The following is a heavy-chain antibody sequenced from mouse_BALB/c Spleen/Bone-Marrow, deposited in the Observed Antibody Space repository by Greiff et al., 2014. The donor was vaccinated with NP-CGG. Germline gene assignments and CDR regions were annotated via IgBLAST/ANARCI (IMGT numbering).Heavy chain of an antibody. CDR1: GFSLTSYG. Sequence: QVQLKESGPGLVAPSQSLSISCTVSGFSLTSYGVHWVRQPPGKGLGWLGVIWADGSTNYNSALMSRLSISKDNSKSQVFLKMNSLQTDDTAMYYCARITTATGAMDYWGQGTSVTVSS. J-gene: IGHJ4*01. D-gene: IGHD1-2*01. CDR3: ARITTATGAMDY. CDR2: IWADGST. V-gene: IGHV2-9*02.